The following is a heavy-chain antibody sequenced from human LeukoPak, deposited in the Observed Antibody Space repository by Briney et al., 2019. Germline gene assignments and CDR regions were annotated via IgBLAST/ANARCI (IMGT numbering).Heavy chain of an antibody. D-gene: IGHD2-21*02. CDR1: GFTFTNDF. Sequence: PGGSLRLSCAASGFTFTNDFMTWVRQAPGKGLEWVANMKVDGSDIHYVDSVKGRFTISSDNARNSLYLQMNTLRAEDTAVYYCARVVTGVSLDYFDYWGQGTLVTVSS. V-gene: IGHV3-7*04. CDR3: ARVVTGVSLDYFDY. CDR2: MKVDGSDI. J-gene: IGHJ4*02.